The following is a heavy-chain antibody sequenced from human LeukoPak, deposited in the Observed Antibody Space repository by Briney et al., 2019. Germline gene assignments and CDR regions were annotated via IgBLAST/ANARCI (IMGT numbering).Heavy chain of an antibody. CDR1: GFTFSSYG. CDR2: ISHDGSNK. J-gene: IGHJ6*02. D-gene: IGHD3-10*01. CDR3: AKDGGPTLVPGQGRYDMDV. V-gene: IGHV3-30*18. Sequence: PGGSLRLSCAASGFTFSSYGMHWVRQAPGKGPEWVAVISHDGSNKYYADSVKGRFTISRDNSKNTLYLQMNSLRAEDTAVYYCAKDGGPTLVPGQGRYDMDVWGQGTTVTVSS.